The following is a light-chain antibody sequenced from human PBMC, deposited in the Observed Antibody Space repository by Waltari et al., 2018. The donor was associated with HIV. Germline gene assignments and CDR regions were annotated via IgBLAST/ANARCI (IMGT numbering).Light chain of an antibody. CDR3: QQYGSSTQT. V-gene: IGKV3-20*01. J-gene: IGKJ1*01. CDR1: QSVIRSY. Sequence: EIVLTQSPGTLSLSPGERATLSCRASQSVIRSYLAWDQQKPGHAPRLLIYGASSRATGIPDRVSGSGSGTDFTLTISRLEHEDFAVYYCQQYGSSTQTFGQGTKVEIK. CDR2: GAS.